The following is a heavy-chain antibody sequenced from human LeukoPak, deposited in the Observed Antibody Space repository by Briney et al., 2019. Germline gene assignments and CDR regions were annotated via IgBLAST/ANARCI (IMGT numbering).Heavy chain of an antibody. CDR3: ARGGPRTTNYDFWSGYYPNFDY. CDR1: GGSFSGYY. Sequence: SETLSLTCAVYGGSFSGYYWSWIRQPPGKGLEWIGEINHSGSTNYNPSLKSRVAISVDTSKNQFSLKLSSVTAADTAVYYCARGGPRTTNYDFWSGYYPNFDYWGQGTLVTVSS. CDR2: INHSGST. V-gene: IGHV4-34*01. J-gene: IGHJ4*02. D-gene: IGHD3-3*01.